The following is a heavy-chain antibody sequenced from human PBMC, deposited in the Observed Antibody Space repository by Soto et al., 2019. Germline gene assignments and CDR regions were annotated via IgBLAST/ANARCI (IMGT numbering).Heavy chain of an antibody. V-gene: IGHV4-39*01. D-gene: IGHD2-8*02. J-gene: IGHJ4*02. CDR2: ISYSGST. CDR3: ARYWDY. Sequence: SETLSLTCTVSGGSISSSGYNWGWVRQPPGKGLEWIGSISYSGSTYCDPSLKSRVTISADTSKNQFSLKLSSVTAADTAVYYCARYWDYWGQGTLVTVSS. CDR1: GGSISSSGYN.